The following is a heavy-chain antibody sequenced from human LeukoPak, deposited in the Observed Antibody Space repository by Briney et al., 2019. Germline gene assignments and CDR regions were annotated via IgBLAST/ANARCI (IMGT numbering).Heavy chain of an antibody. J-gene: IGHJ6*03. D-gene: IGHD2-15*01. V-gene: IGHV1-69*05. CDR1: GGTFSSYA. CDR3: ARDNVGCSGGSCYSSYYYYYYMDV. Sequence: SVKVSCKASGGTFSSYAISWVRQAPGQGLEWMGGIIPIFGTANYAQKFQGRVTITTDESTSTAYMELSSLRSEDTAVYYCARDNVGCSGGSCYSSYYYYYYMDVWGKGTTVTVS. CDR2: IIPIFGTA.